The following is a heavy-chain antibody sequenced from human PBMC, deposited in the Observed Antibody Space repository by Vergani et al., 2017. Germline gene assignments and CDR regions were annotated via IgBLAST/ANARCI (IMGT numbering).Heavy chain of an antibody. CDR1: GFTSSYYG. Sequence: QVHLVESGGGVVQPGRSLRLSCVVSGFTSSYYGMHWVRQAPGKGLEGVAVISYDGTQKYYADSVKGRFTISRDNTKSTLYLQMNSLRTEDTAVYYCATKSCGTPGCQVGYFREWGQGVLVTVSS. CDR3: ATKSCGTPGCQVGYFRE. V-gene: IGHV3-30*03. D-gene: IGHD1-1*01. J-gene: IGHJ4*02. CDR2: ISYDGTQK.